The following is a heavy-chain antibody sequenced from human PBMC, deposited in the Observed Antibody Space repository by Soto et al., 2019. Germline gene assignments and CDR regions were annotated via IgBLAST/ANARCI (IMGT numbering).Heavy chain of an antibody. J-gene: IGHJ6*02. CDR3: ARRPSAARYYCYYGMDV. D-gene: IGHD6-6*01. CDR2: IYYSGST. Sequence: SETLSLTCTVSGGSISSSSYYWGWIRQPPGKGLEWIGSIYYSGSTYYNPSLKSRVTISVDTSKNQFSLKLSSVTAADTAVYYCARRPSAARYYCYYGMDVWGQGTTVTVSS. CDR1: GGSISSSSYY. V-gene: IGHV4-39*01.